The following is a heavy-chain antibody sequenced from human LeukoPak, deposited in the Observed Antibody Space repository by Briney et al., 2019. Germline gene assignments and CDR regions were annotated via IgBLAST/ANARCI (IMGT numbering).Heavy chain of an antibody. Sequence: PGGSLRLSCAASGFTFDDYAMHWVRQAPGKGLEWVSGISWNSGSIGYADSVKGRFTISRDNAKNSLYLQMNSLRAEDTALYYCAKVGPYSGSYYGDDAFDIWGQGTMVTVSS. CDR1: GFTFDDYA. CDR3: AKVGPYSGSYYGDDAFDI. J-gene: IGHJ3*02. D-gene: IGHD1-26*01. V-gene: IGHV3-9*01. CDR2: ISWNSGSI.